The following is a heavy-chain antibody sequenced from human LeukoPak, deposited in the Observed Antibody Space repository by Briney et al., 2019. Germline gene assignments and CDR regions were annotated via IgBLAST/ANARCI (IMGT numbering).Heavy chain of an antibody. J-gene: IGHJ5*02. CDR1: GGSITNYY. Sequence: PSETLSLTCTVSGGSITNYYWSWIRQPPGKGLEWIGYIYNTGSPTYNPSLKSRAIIFLDKSKGQLSLRLKTVTAADTAVYYCVRAERFYLESGRHYRLGWFDPWGQGTLVSVSS. CDR2: IYNTGSP. CDR3: VRAERFYLESGRHYRLGWFDP. V-gene: IGHV4-59*01. D-gene: IGHD3-10*01.